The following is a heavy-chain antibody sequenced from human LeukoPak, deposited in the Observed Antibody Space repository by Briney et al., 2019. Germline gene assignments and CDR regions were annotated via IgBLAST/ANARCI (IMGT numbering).Heavy chain of an antibody. CDR1: LGSISSYY. J-gene: IGHJ4*02. D-gene: IGHD6-13*01. V-gene: IGHV4-4*07. CDR2: IYTSGST. CDR3: ARARGSSWYGGSVYFDY. Sequence: PSETLSLTRTVTLGSISSYYWSWIRQPAGKGLVWIGRIYTSGSTNYNPPIKCRVTLSVDPSKNQFSLKLSSVTAADTAVYYCARARGSSWYGGSVYFDYWGQGTLVTVSS.